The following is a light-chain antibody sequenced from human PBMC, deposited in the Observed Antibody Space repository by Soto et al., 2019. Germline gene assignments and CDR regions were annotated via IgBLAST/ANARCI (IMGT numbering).Light chain of an antibody. CDR2: DAS. CDR3: QQRNNWPPAT. Sequence: EIVLTQSPATLSLSPGERATLSCRASQSVGRHLAWYQQQPGQAPRLLIYDASNRATGVPARFSGSGSGTDFTLSISSIEPEDFAVYYCQQRNNWPPATFGGGTKVEIK. J-gene: IGKJ4*01. CDR1: QSVGRH. V-gene: IGKV3-11*01.